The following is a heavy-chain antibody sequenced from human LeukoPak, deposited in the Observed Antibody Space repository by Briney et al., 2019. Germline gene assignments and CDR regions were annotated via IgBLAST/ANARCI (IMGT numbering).Heavy chain of an antibody. V-gene: IGHV3-53*01. J-gene: IGHJ4*02. CDR1: GFTVSSNY. CDR3: ARPRGCGSARCNNFDY. CDR2: IYSGGST. Sequence: GGSLRLSCAASGFTVSSNYMSWVRQAPGKGLEWVSVIYSGGSTYYADSVKGRFTISRDNSKNTLYLQMNSLRAEDTAVYYCARPRGCGSARCNNFDYWGQGTLVTVSS. D-gene: IGHD2-2*01.